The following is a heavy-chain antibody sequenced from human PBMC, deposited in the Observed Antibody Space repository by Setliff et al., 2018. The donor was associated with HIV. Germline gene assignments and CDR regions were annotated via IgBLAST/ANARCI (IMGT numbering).Heavy chain of an antibody. CDR2: IGTAGDT. V-gene: IGHV3-13*01. CDR3: ARSKGHLYYDDDTGYVLRAFDI. CDR1: GFTFSSCD. D-gene: IGHD3-22*01. Sequence: HPGGSLRLSCAASGFTFSSCDMHWVRQATGKGLEWVSAIGTAGDTYYPGSVKGRFTISRDNSKNTLYLQMNSLRAEDTAVYCCARSKGHLYYDDDTGYVLRAFDIWGQGTMVTVSS. J-gene: IGHJ3*02.